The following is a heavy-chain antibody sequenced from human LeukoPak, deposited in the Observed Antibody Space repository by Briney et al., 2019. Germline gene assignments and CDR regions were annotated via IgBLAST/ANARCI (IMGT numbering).Heavy chain of an antibody. CDR1: GFTFSNAW. V-gene: IGHV3-15*01. D-gene: IGHD1-26*01. CDR2: IKSKTDGGTT. CDR3: TTDSIVGAFDAFDI. Sequence: GGSLRLSCAASGFTFSNAWMSWVRQAPGKGLEWVGRIKSKTDGGTTDYAAPVKGRFTISRDDSKNTLYLQMNSLKTEDTAVYYCTTDSIVGAFDAFDIWGQGTMVTVSS. J-gene: IGHJ3*02.